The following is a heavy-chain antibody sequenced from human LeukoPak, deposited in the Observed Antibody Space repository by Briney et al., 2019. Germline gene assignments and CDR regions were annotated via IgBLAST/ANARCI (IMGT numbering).Heavy chain of an antibody. CDR1: GGTFSSYT. CDR3: ARVAPYYSDY. Sequence: SVKVSCKASGGTFSSYTISWVRQAPGQGLEWMGGIIPLFGTPDYAQKFQDRLTITADKSTSTAYMELSSLRSDDTAVYYCARVAPYYSDYWGQGTLVTVSS. V-gene: IGHV1-69*06. CDR2: IIPLFGTP. J-gene: IGHJ4*02.